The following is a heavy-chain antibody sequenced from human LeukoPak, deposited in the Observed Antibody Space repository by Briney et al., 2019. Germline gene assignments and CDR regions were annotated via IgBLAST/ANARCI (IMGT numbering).Heavy chain of an antibody. D-gene: IGHD3-22*01. V-gene: IGHV3-30*02. J-gene: IGHJ3*02. CDR1: GFTFSSYA. CDR3: AKVQAPYYYDSSGLDAFDI. Sequence: PGGSLRLSCAASGFTFSSYAMNWVRQAPGKGLEWVAFIRYDGSNKYYADSVKGRFTISRDNSKNTLYLQMNSLRAEDTAVYYCAKVQAPYYYDSSGLDAFDIWGQGTMVTVSS. CDR2: IRYDGSNK.